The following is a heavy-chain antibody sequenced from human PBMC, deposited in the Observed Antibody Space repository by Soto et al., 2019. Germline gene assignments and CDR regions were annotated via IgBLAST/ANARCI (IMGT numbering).Heavy chain of an antibody. CDR3: VRTTYFSDSSVYTRFFDY. CDR2: SRDKAQGYST. D-gene: IGHD3-22*01. V-gene: IGHV3-72*01. J-gene: IGHJ4*02. CDR1: GFTFSDNY. Sequence: QPGGALRLSCTVSGFTFSDNYIDWVRQAPGKGLEWVGRSRDKAQGYSTIYAASVKGRFTTSRDESKSSVYLQMNSLKTEDTAIYYCVRTTYFSDSSVYTRFFDYWGQGTLVTVSS.